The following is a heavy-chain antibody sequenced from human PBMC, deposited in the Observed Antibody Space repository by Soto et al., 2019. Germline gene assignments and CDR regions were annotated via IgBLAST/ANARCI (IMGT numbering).Heavy chain of an antibody. CDR2: ISGSGGST. CDR1: GFTFSSYA. CDR3: AKDPRRSIAAPPADMDV. Sequence: EVQLLESGGGLVQPGGSLRLSCAASGFTFSSYAMSWVRQAPGKGLEWVSAISGSGGSTYYADSVKGRFTISRDNSKNTLYLQMNSLRAEDTAVYYCAKDPRRSIAAPPADMDVWGQGTTVTVSS. D-gene: IGHD6-6*01. V-gene: IGHV3-23*01. J-gene: IGHJ6*02.